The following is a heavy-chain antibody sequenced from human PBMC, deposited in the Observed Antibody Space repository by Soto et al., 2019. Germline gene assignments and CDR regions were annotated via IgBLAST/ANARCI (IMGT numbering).Heavy chain of an antibody. CDR2: VNHSGGT. J-gene: IGHJ4*02. CDR3: AIWVNPTYVEF. D-gene: IGHD2-8*01. CDR1: CGPLSGYD. Sequence: SETLSLTCAIYCGPLSGYDCHWIRQTPGKGLEWIGEVNHSGGTTRYNPSLRSRATISFDTSKKHFSLKLTSVTAADTAVYYCAIWVNPTYVEFWCPGVLVTV. V-gene: IGHV4-34*04.